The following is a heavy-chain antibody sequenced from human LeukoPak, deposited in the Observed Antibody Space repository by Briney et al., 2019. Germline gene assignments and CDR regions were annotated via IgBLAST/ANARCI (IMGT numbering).Heavy chain of an antibody. D-gene: IGHD6-19*01. J-gene: IGHJ4*02. Sequence: GGSLRLSCAASGFTFSSYAMHWVRQAPGKGLEWVAVISSDGSNKYYADSMKGRFTISRDNSKNTLYLQMNSLRAEDTAVYYCAKDLRYSSGWYGDYWGQGTLVTVSS. CDR1: GFTFSSYA. V-gene: IGHV3-30*04. CDR2: ISSDGSNK. CDR3: AKDLRYSSGWYGDY.